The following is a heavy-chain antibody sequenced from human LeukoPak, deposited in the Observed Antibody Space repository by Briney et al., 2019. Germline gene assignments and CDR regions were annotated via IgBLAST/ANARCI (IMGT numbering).Heavy chain of an antibody. CDR1: GGSISSGGYY. D-gene: IGHD3-3*01. Sequence: SETLSLTCTVSGGSISSGGYYWSWIRQPPGKGLEWIGYIYHSGSTYYNPSLKSRVTISVDRSKNQFSLKLSSVTAADTAVYYCARVSAFGAVIGAFDIWGQGTMVTVSS. CDR3: ARVSAFGAVIGAFDI. V-gene: IGHV4-30-2*01. J-gene: IGHJ3*02. CDR2: IYHSGST.